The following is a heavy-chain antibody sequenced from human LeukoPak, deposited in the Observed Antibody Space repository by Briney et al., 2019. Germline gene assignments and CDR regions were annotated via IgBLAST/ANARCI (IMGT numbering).Heavy chain of an antibody. CDR2: INTNTGNP. CDR1: GYTFTSYA. J-gene: IGHJ5*02. V-gene: IGHV7-4-1*02. CDR3: ARVSRIAARRYNWFDP. D-gene: IGHD6-6*01. Sequence: ASVKVSCKASGYTFTSYAMNWVRQAPGQGLEWMGWINTNTGNPTYAQGFTGRFVFSLDTSVSTAYLQISSLKAEDTAVYYCARVSRIAARRYNWFDPWAREPWSPSPQ.